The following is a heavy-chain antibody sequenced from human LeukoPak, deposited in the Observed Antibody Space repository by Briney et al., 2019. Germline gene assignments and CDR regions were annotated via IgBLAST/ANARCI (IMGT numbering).Heavy chain of an antibody. V-gene: IGHV3-21*01. Sequence: PGGSLRLSCAASGFTFSSYSMNWVRQAPGKGLEWVSSISSSSSYIYYADSVKGRFTISRDNAKNSLYLQMNSLRAEDTAVYYCARAQDYDFWSGYPPDYWGQGTLVTVSS. J-gene: IGHJ4*02. CDR1: GFTFSSYS. D-gene: IGHD3-3*01. CDR2: ISSSSSYI. CDR3: ARAQDYDFWSGYPPDY.